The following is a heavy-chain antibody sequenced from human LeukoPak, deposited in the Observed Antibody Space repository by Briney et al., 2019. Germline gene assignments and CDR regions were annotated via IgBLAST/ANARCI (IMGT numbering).Heavy chain of an antibody. V-gene: IGHV3-48*03. CDR1: GFTFRSYE. D-gene: IGHD3-22*01. CDR2: ISSSVSTS. J-gene: IGHJ5*02. CDR3: ARETRGHYYDSSGPDH. Sequence: GGSLRLSCAASGFTFRSYEMNWVRQAPGKGLEWVSYISSSVSTSHYADSVKGRFTISRDNAKNSLYLQMNSLRVEDMGVYYCARETRGHYYDSSGPDHWGQGTLVTVSS.